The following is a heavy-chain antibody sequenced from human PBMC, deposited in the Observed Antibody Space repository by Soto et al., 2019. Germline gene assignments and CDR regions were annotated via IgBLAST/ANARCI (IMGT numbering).Heavy chain of an antibody. D-gene: IGHD2-2*01. J-gene: IGHJ5*02. CDR2: INHSGST. V-gene: IGHV4-34*01. CDR3: ARRDCSSTSCTTKTPCSAYCFDP. Sequence: QVQLQQWGAGLLKPSETLSLTCAVYGGSFSGYYWCWIRQPPGKGLEWIGEINHSGSTNYNPSLKSRVTISVDTSKNQFSLKLSSVTAADTAVYYCARRDCSSTSCTTKTPCSAYCFDPWGQGTLVTVSS. CDR1: GGSFSGYY.